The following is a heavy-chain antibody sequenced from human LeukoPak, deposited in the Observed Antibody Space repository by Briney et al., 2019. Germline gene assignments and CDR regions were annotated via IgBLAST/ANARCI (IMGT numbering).Heavy chain of an antibody. Sequence: RAGGSLRLSCAASGFTFDDYAMPWVRQAPGKGLEWVSGISWNSGSIGYADSVKGRFTISRDNAKNSLYLQMNSLRAEDTALYYCAKDIMGAFDIWGQGTMVTVSS. CDR2: ISWNSGSI. J-gene: IGHJ3*02. CDR1: GFTFDDYA. V-gene: IGHV3-9*01. CDR3: AKDIMGAFDI. D-gene: IGHD3-10*01.